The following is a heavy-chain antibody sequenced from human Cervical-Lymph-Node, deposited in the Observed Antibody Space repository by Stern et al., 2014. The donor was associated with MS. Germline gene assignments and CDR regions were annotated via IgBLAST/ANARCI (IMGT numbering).Heavy chain of an antibody. CDR2: IGGSGHST. CDR1: GFTFSNYA. Sequence: EVQLVESGGTLVQPGGSLRLSCAASGFTFSNYAVSWVRQAPGKGLEWVSDIGGSGHSTYYTDSVKGRFAISRDNSKNTVSLQMNSLKVEDTALYYCARRPGFDPTSYWYFDLWGRGTLVTVSS. J-gene: IGHJ2*01. V-gene: IGHV3-23*04. CDR3: ARRPGFDPTSYWYFDL.